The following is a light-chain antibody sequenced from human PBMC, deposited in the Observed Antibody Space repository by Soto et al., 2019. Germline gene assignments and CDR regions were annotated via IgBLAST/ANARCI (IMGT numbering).Light chain of an antibody. CDR2: EGS. Sequence: QSVLTQPASVSGSPGQSITISCTGTSSDVGSYNLVSWYQQHPGKAPKLMIYEGSKRPSGVSNRFSVSKSGNTASLTISGLQAEDEADYYCCSYAGISTLELFGGGTKLTVL. CDR3: CSYAGISTLEL. J-gene: IGLJ2*01. CDR1: SSDVGSYNL. V-gene: IGLV2-23*01.